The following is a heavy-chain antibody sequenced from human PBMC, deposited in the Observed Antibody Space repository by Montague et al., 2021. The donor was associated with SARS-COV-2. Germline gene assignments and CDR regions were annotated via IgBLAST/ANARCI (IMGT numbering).Heavy chain of an antibody. CDR1: GFTFGDYA. V-gene: IGHV3-9*01. Sequence: SLRLSCAASGFTFGDYAMHWVRQAPGKGLEWVSGISWNSGSIGYADSVKGRFTISRDNAKNSLYLPMNSLRAEDTALYYCAKDIGTYCSNTSCYWAGAFDIWGQGTMVTVSS. D-gene: IGHD2-2*01. CDR3: AKDIGTYCSNTSCYWAGAFDI. CDR2: ISWNSGSI. J-gene: IGHJ3*02.